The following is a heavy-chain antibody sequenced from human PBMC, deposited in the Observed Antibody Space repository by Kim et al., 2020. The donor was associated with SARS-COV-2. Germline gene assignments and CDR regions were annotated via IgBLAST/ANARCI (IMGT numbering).Heavy chain of an antibody. V-gene: IGHV4-34*01. Sequence: SETLSLTCAVYGGSFSGYYWSWIRQPPGKGLEWIGEINHSGSTNYNPSLKSRVTISVDTSKNQFSLKLSAVTAADTAVYYCARGEGADSYYYGMDVWGQGTPVTLSS. CDR1: GGSFSGYY. CDR2: INHSGST. J-gene: IGHJ6*02. D-gene: IGHD1-26*01. CDR3: ARGEGADSYYYGMDV.